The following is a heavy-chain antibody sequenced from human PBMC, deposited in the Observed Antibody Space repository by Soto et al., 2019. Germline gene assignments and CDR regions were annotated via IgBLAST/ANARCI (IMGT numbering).Heavy chain of an antibody. CDR2: INHSGST. J-gene: IGHJ6*02. V-gene: IGHV4-34*01. Sequence: SETLSLTCAVYGGSFSGYYWSWIRQPPGKGLEWIGEINHSGSTNYNPSLKSRVTISVDASKNQFSLKLSSVTAADTAVYYCARIGAMVTSGYYYGMDVWGQGTTVTVSS. D-gene: IGHD5-18*01. CDR1: GGSFSGYY. CDR3: ARIGAMVTSGYYYGMDV.